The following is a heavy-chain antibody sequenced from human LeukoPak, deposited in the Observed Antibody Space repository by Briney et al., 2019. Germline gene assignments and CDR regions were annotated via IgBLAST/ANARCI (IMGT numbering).Heavy chain of an antibody. CDR1: GYSFTNYW. CDR2: IYPGDSDT. D-gene: IGHD3-22*01. CDR3: ARVHWNSNTHTYYYDSSGYLFDY. V-gene: IGHV5-51*01. J-gene: IGHJ4*02. Sequence: GESPKISCKGSGYSFTNYWIGWVRQMPGKGLEWMGIIYPGDSDTRYSPSFQGQVTISADKSISTAYLQWSSLKASDTAMYYCARVHWNSNTHTYYYDSSGYLFDYWGQGTLVTVSS.